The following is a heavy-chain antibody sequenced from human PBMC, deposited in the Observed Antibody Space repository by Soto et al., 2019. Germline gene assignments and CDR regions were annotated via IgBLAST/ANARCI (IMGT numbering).Heavy chain of an antibody. CDR1: GYTFTTYY. D-gene: IGHD2-15*01. Sequence: QVQLVQSGAEVKKPGASVKVSCKASGYTFTTYYMHWVRQAPGQGLEWMGIINPNGGSTTYAQKFQVRVTMTRDTSTSTVYMELSSLRSEDTAVYYCARAGYCSGGTCFHGNFDYLGQGTLVTVSS. CDR2: INPNGGST. CDR3: ARAGYCSGGTCFHGNFDY. V-gene: IGHV1-46*01. J-gene: IGHJ4*02.